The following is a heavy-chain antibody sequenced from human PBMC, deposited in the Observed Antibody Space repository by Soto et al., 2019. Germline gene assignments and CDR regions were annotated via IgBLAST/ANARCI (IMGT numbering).Heavy chain of an antibody. CDR2: ISYDGSNK. CDR3: AKEGAFGVGILDF. J-gene: IGHJ4*02. D-gene: IGHD3-16*01. V-gene: IGHV3-30*18. CDR1: GFTFSSYG. Sequence: QVQLVESGGGVVQPGRSLRLSCAASGFTFSSYGMHWVSQAPGMGLEWVAVISYDGSNKYYADSVKGRFTISRDNSKNTLYLQMNSLRAEDTAVYYCAKEGAFGVGILDFWGQGTLVTVSS.